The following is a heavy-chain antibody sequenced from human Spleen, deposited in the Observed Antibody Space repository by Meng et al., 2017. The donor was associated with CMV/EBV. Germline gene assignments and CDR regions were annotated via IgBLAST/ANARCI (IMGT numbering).Heavy chain of an antibody. Sequence: QVQLQQGGAGLLKASETLSLTCAVYGGSFSGYYWSWIRQPPGKGLEWIGEINHSGSTNYNPSLKSRVTISVDTSKNQFSLKLSSVTAADTAVYYCARDRGVPAAPDYWGQGTLVTVSS. CDR3: ARDRGVPAAPDY. CDR1: GGSFSGYY. CDR2: INHSGST. J-gene: IGHJ4*02. V-gene: IGHV4-34*01. D-gene: IGHD2-2*01.